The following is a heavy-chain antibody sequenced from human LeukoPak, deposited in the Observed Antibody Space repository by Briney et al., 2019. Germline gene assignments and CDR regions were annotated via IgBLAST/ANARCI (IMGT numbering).Heavy chain of an antibody. CDR3: ARDIYYDSSGYYVY. CDR2: INNDGSST. CDR1: GFTFSNYW. Sequence: GGSLRLSCAASGFTFSNYWMHWVRQAPGKGLVWVSRINNDGSSTNNADSVKGRFTISRDNAKNSLYLQMNSLRAEDTAVYYCARDIYYDSSGYYVYWGQGTLVTVSS. J-gene: IGHJ4*02. D-gene: IGHD3-22*01. V-gene: IGHV3-74*01.